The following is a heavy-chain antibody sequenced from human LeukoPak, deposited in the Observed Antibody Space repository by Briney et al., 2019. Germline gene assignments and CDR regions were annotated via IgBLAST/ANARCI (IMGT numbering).Heavy chain of an antibody. CDR2: INYSGST. D-gene: IGHD3-22*01. CDR1: GETFSDFY. J-gene: IGHJ4*02. CDR3: ARDYDSSGLDY. Sequence: SETLSLTCAVYGETFSDFYWSWIRQPPGKGLEWIGEINYSGSTNCNPSLKSRVTISEDTSKNQFSLHLNSVTVADTAVYYCARDYDSSGLDYWGQGTLVTVSS. V-gene: IGHV4-34*01.